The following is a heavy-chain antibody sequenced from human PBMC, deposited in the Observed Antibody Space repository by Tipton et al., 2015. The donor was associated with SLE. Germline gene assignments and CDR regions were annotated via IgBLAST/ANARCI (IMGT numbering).Heavy chain of an antibody. J-gene: IGHJ4*02. Sequence: SLRLSCAASGFTFSSYWMSWVRQAPGKGLEWVANIKQDGSEKYYVDSVKGRFTISRDNAKNSLYLQVNSLRAEDTAVYYCARDWRWLPYFGYWCQGTLVTVSS. D-gene: IGHD5-24*01. CDR3: ARDWRWLPYFGY. V-gene: IGHV3-7*01. CDR1: GFTFSSYW. CDR2: IKQDGSEK.